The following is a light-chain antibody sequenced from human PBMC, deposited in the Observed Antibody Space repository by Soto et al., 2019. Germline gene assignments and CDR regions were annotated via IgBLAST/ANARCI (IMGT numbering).Light chain of an antibody. CDR3: QQRSAWPL. J-gene: IGKJ2*01. Sequence: EVVLTQSPATLSLSPGDRATLSCRASQSISSFLAWYQHKPGQAPRLLIYDTSNRATGIPARFSGSGSGTDFTLTISSLEPEDFAVYYCQQRSAWPLFGQGTKLEIK. CDR2: DTS. CDR1: QSISSF. V-gene: IGKV3-11*01.